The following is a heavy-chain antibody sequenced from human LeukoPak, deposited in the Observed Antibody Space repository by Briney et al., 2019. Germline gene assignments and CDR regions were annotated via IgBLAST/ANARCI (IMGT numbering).Heavy chain of an antibody. V-gene: IGHV3-30*02. J-gene: IGHJ6*03. CDR1: GFTFSSYG. CDR2: IRYDGSNK. CDR3: GRSGPKGYYYYMDV. D-gene: IGHD3-10*01. Sequence: GGSLRLSCAASGFTFSSYGMHWVRQAPGKGLEWVAFIRYDGSNKYYTDSVKGRFTISRDNSKNTLYLQMNSLRAEDTAVYYCGRSGPKGYYYYMDVWGKGTTVTVSS.